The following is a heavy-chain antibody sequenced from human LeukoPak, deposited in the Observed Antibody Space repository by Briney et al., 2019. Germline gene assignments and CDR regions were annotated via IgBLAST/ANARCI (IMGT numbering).Heavy chain of an antibody. V-gene: IGHV3-7*01. CDR1: GFSFSNHY. D-gene: IGHD6-19*01. CDR3: TRVIVAVPGYFDYFDF. Sequence: GSLRLSCTASGFSFSNHYMRWIRQAPGKGLEWVANINEDGSNKWHLGSVKGRFTVSRDNARNSLYLQMNSLRVEDTAVYYCTRVIVAVPGYFDYFDFWGQGVLVTVSS. CDR2: INEDGSNK. J-gene: IGHJ4*02.